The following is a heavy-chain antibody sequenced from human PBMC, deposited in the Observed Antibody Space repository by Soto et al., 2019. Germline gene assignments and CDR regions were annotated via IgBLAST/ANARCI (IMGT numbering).Heavy chain of an antibody. Sequence: QVQLVQSGAEVKKPGSSVKVSCKASGSTFSSDAISWVRQAPGQGLEWMGGIIPIFGTANYAQKFQGRVTITADESTSTAYMELSSLRSEDTAVYYCARDRRDIFTNYYYGMDVWGQGTTVTVSS. V-gene: IGHV1-69*12. CDR2: IIPIFGTA. J-gene: IGHJ6*02. CDR3: ARDRRDIFTNYYYGMDV. CDR1: GSTFSSDA. D-gene: IGHD3-9*01.